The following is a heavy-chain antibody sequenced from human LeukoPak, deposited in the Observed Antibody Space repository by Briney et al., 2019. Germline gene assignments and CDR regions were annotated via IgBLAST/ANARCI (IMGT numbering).Heavy chain of an antibody. CDR1: GFTFSSYG. J-gene: IGHJ4*02. CDR3: ARDHSSGWYSDYFDY. CDR2: IWEDGSNI. V-gene: IGHV3-33*01. Sequence: GGSLRLSCAASGFTFSSYGMHWVRQAPGKGLEWVAGIWEDGSNIYYADSVKGRFTISRGNSKNTLYLQMNSLRAEDTAVYYCARDHSSGWYSDYFDYWGQGTLVTVSS. D-gene: IGHD6-19*01.